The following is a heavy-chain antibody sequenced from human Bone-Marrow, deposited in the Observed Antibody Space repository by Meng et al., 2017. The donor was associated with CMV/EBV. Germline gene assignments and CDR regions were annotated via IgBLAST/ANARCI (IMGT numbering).Heavy chain of an antibody. Sequence: SLKISCEASGFTFDDYSMHWVRQRPGQGLEWVASVNWNSGSKEYADSVKGRFTISRENAKNSFYLEMNSLRPEDMAFYYCAKDSSPVAPTYYFDHWGQGTLVTVSS. J-gene: IGHJ4*02. CDR1: GFTFDDYS. CDR2: VNWNSGSK. CDR3: AKDSSPVAPTYYFDH. D-gene: IGHD6-19*01. V-gene: IGHV3-9*03.